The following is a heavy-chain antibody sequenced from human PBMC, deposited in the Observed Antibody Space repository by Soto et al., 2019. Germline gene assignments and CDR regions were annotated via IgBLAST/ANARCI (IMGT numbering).Heavy chain of an antibody. CDR2: INPDNGNT. V-gene: IGHV1-3*01. CDR3: TKDRIIMIRGVLIFHY. CDR1: GYTLSNYA. Sequence: QVQLVQSGAEVKKPGASVKVCCKAFGYTLSNYALHWVRQAPGQRPEWMGWINPDNGNTKYSQKFQGRITITRDTSASTAYMELDSLTSEDTAVYYCTKDRIIMIRGVLIFHYWGQGTLVTVSS. D-gene: IGHD3-10*01. J-gene: IGHJ4*02.